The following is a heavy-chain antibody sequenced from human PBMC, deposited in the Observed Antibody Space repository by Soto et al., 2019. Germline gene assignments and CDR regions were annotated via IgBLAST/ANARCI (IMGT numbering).Heavy chain of an antibody. D-gene: IGHD5-18*01. Sequence: SETLSLTCTVSGGSISPYYWSWIRQPPGKGLEWIGYIGNSGSANYNPSLKSRVTISVDTSKNHFSLKLTSITAADTAVYYCARGSGYSYGSNYWGQGTLVTVSS. CDR2: IGNSGSA. J-gene: IGHJ4*02. CDR1: GGSISPYY. V-gene: IGHV4-59*01. CDR3: ARGSGYSYGSNY.